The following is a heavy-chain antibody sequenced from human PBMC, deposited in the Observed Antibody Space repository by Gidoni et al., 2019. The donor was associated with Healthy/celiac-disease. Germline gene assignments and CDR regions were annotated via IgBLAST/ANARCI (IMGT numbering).Heavy chain of an antibody. D-gene: IGHD2-21*02. V-gene: IGHV1-69*01. CDR1: GGPFSSYA. CDR2: IIPNFGTA. J-gene: IGHJ3*02. CDR3: ARDYWRDPPYCGGDCWGGAFDI. Sequence: QVQLVQSGAEVKKPGSSVKVSCKASGGPFSSYAISWVPQAPGQGLEWMGGIIPNFGTANYAQKFQGRVTITADESTSTAYMELSSLRSEDTAVYYCARDYWRDPPYCGGDCWGGAFDIWGQGTMVTVSS.